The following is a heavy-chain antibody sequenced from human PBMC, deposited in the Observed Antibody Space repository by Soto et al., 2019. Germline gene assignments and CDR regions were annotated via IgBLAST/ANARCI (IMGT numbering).Heavy chain of an antibody. V-gene: IGHV4-34*01. D-gene: IGHD2-15*01. CDR2: INHNTNT. J-gene: IGHJ5*02. CDR1: GGSFSDTY. CDR3: ARGVRLFRGSFDP. Sequence: QVHLQQWGAGLLKPSETLSLTCAVYGGSFSDTYWNWFRQPPGKGLEWIGEINHNTNTIYNPSLRSRVTISVNPARNHFSRELTSVTAADPAVYYWARGVRLFRGSFDPWGQGTLVTVSS.